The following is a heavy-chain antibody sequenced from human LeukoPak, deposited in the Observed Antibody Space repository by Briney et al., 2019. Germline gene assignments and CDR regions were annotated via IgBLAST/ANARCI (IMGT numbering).Heavy chain of an antibody. Sequence: ASVKVSCKASGYTFTGYYIHWVRQAPGQGLEWMGWINPNSGGTNYAQKFQGRVTMTRDTSISTAYMELSRLRSDDTAVYYCARLYSGYDYYFDYWGQGTLVTVSS. CDR1: GYTFTGYY. CDR3: ARLYSGYDYYFDY. J-gene: IGHJ4*02. CDR2: INPNSGGT. V-gene: IGHV1-2*02. D-gene: IGHD5-12*01.